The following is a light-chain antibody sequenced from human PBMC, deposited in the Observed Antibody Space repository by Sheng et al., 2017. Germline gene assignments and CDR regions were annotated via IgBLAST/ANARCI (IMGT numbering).Light chain of an antibody. CDR3: QLYGPSPPYS. CDR1: QSVSFN. J-gene: IGKJ2*03. CDR2: GAS. V-gene: IGKV3-15*01. Sequence: EIVMTQSPATLSVSPGERATLSCRASQSVSFNLAWYQQRPGQVPRLLIYGASTRVTGIPARFSGSGSETDFTLTINRLQPEDFAVYYCQLYGPSPPYSFGQGTKLEIK.